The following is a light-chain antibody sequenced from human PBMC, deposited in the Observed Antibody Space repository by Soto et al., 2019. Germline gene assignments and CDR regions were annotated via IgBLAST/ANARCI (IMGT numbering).Light chain of an antibody. V-gene: IGLV1-44*01. CDR3: AAWDDSLNGWV. CDR2: TNN. CDR1: SSNIGSNT. Sequence: QSVLTQPPSASGTPGQRVTISCSGSSSNIGSNTVNWYQQLPGTAPKLLIYTNNQRPSGVPDRFSGSKAGTSAYLAISGRQSEDEADYYCAAWDDSLNGWVFGGGTKLTVL. J-gene: IGLJ3*02.